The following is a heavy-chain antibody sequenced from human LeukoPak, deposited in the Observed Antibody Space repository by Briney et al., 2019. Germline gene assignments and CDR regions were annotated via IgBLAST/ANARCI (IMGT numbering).Heavy chain of an antibody. CDR1: GFTFTSRSA. J-gene: IGHJ5*02. CDR3: AAPYTSSWFDL. D-gene: IGHD6-13*01. V-gene: IGHV1-58*01. Sequence: GASVKVSCKASGFTFTSRSAVQWVRQARGQRLEWIGWIVVDSDNTNYAENFQERVTITRDMSASTSYMELSSLGSEDTAVYFCAAPYTSSWFDLWDQGTLVTVSS. CDR2: IVVDSDNT.